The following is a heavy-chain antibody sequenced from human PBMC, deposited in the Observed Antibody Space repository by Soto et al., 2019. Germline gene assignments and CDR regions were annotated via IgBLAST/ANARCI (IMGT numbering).Heavy chain of an antibody. D-gene: IGHD6-6*01. CDR2: MNPNSGNT. CDR3: ARGFYSSSLFWVYMDV. J-gene: IGHJ6*03. Sequence: ASVKVSCKASGYTFTSYDINWVRQATGQGLEWMGWMNPNSGNTGYAQKFQGRVTMTRNTSISTAYMELSSLRSEDTAVYYCARGFYSSSLFWVYMDVWGKGTTVTVSS. V-gene: IGHV1-8*01. CDR1: GYTFTSYD.